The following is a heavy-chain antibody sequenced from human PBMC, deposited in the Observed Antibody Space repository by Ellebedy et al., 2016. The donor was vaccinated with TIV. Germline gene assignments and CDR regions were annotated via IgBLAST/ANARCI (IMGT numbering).Heavy chain of an antibody. CDR3: TRPGSSSTSPVDY. V-gene: IGHV3-73*01. D-gene: IGHD2-2*01. CDR2: ISSKGNNYAT. CDR1: GFPFSLSA. Sequence: GESLKISCAASGFPFSLSAMHWVRQASGKGLELVGRISSKGNNYATAYAASVKGRYTISRDDSKNTAYLQMNNLETEDTAVYYCTRPGSSSTSPVDYWGQGTLVTVAS. J-gene: IGHJ4*02.